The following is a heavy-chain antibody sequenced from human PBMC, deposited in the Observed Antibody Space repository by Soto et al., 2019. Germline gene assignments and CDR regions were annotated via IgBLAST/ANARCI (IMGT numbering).Heavy chain of an antibody. CDR1: GGSISSGDYY. Sequence: TLSLPCTVSGGSISSGDYYWSSIRQPPGKGLEWIGYIYYSGSTYYNPSLKSRVTISVDTSKNQFSLKLSSVTAADTAVYYCARAQNTAMVTVDYWGQGTLVTVSS. CDR2: IYYSGST. D-gene: IGHD5-18*01. CDR3: ARAQNTAMVTVDY. V-gene: IGHV4-30-4*01. J-gene: IGHJ4*02.